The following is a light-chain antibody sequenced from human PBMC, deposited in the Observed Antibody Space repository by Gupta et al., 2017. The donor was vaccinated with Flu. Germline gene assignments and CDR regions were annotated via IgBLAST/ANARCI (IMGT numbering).Light chain of an antibody. CDR1: DIESKT. Sequence: GQTARSNCGGNDIESKTVHWYQQKPGQAPVLVVYEDNNRPSGIPERFSGSNSGNTATLTSSRVEAGDEADYYCQVWDSSSDHWVFGGGTKLTVL. CDR3: QVWDSSSDHWV. J-gene: IGLJ3*02. CDR2: EDN. V-gene: IGLV3-21*02.